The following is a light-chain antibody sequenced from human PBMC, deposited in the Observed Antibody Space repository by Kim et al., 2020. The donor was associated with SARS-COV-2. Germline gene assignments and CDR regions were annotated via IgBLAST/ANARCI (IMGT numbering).Light chain of an antibody. Sequence: ASTGDRVTITCRASQGMSGYLAWYQQKPGKAPKLLIYAASTLQSGVPSRFSGSGSGTDFTLTISCLQSEDFATYYCQQYYSYPLTFGGGTKVDIK. CDR2: AAS. CDR3: QQYYSYPLT. J-gene: IGKJ4*01. V-gene: IGKV1-8*01. CDR1: QGMSGY.